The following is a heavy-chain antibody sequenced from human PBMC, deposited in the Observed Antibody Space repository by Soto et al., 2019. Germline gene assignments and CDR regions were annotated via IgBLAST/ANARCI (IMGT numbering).Heavy chain of an antibody. CDR3: VRDPQRKDS. J-gene: IGHJ4*02. D-gene: IGHD2-2*01. CDR1: GYDFSSYG. Sequence: QVQLVQSGAEVKKPGASVKVSCKASGYDFSSYGISWVRQAPGQGLEWMGWISASNGNRDYAQQFQGRVTMTSDTYRTTAYMELRSLRSDDTAVYYGVRDPQRKDSWGQGTLVNVSS. CDR2: ISASNGNR. V-gene: IGHV1-18*04.